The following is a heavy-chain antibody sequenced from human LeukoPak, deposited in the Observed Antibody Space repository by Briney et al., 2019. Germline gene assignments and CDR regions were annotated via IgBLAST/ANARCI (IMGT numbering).Heavy chain of an antibody. J-gene: IGHJ6*03. Sequence: SETLSLTCTVSGGSISSRYWSWIRQPPGKGLEWIGYIYYSGSTNYNPSLKSRVTISVDTSKNQFSLKLSSVTAADTAVYYCARSLLYYGYYYYYYMDVWGKGTTVTVSS. CDR1: GGSISSRY. V-gene: IGHV4-59*11. CDR3: ARSLLYYGYYYYYYMDV. D-gene: IGHD1-26*01. CDR2: IYYSGST.